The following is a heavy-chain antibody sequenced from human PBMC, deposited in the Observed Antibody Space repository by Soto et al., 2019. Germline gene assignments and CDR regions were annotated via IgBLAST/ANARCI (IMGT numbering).Heavy chain of an antibody. D-gene: IGHD6-13*01. V-gene: IGHV1-18*01. CDR3: ARYLSRRWYIYYYYRGLDF. Sequence: ASVKVSCKASGYTFTSYGISWVRQAPGQGLERMGWISAYNGNTNYAQKLQGRVTMTTDTSTSTAYMELRSLRSDDTAVYYCARYLSRRWYIYYYYRGLDFWGKGTTFPLSS. J-gene: IGHJ6*04. CDR1: GYTFTSYG. CDR2: ISAYNGNT.